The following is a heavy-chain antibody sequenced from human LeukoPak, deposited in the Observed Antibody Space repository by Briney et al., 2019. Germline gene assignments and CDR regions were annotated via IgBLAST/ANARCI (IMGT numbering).Heavy chain of an antibody. CDR3: AKDIRSYYFGSGAAFDH. CDR2: ISWHGDST. CDR1: GFTFDDYT. D-gene: IGHD3-10*01. Sequence: GGSLRLSCAASGFTFDDYTMHWVRQTPGKGLEWVSLISWHGDSTYYADSVEGRFTISRDNSKNSLSLQMNSLRTEDTALYYCAKDIRSYYFGSGAAFDHWGQGTLVTVSS. J-gene: IGHJ4*02. V-gene: IGHV3-43*01.